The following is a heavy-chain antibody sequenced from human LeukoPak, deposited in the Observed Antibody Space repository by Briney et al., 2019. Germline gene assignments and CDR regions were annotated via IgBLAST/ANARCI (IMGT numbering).Heavy chain of an antibody. CDR1: GFTFSSAW. J-gene: IGHJ4*02. D-gene: IGHD5-12*01. V-gene: IGHV3-15*01. CDR2: IKSKVDGETR. CDR3: VADIPPPRGYDYPFYY. Sequence: PGGSLRLSCAASGFTFSSAWMSWVRQAPGKGLECIGRIKSKVDGETREYAAPVKGRFTVSRDDSMNTLYLQMNSLKTEDTAVYYCVADIPPPRGYDYPFYYWGQGILVTVSS.